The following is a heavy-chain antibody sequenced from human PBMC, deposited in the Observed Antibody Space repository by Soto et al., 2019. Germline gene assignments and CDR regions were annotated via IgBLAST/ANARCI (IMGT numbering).Heavy chain of an antibody. D-gene: IGHD1-1*01. J-gene: IGHJ4*02. CDR2: VSGGSGAT. V-gene: IGHV3-23*01. CDR1: GFSYSTYG. Sequence: GGSLRLSCAVSGFSYSTYGVTWVRQAPGKGLEWVCGVSGGSGATHYRDSVRGRFTITGDESRNTVYLQMHSLRVEDTAVYYCTSWNGYGDLWGQGTLVTVSS. CDR3: TSWNGYGDL.